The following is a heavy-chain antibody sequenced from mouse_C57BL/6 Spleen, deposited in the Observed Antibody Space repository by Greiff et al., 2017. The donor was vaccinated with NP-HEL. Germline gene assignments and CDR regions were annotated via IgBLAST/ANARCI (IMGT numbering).Heavy chain of an antibody. J-gene: IGHJ4*01. CDR1: GFNIKDYY. CDR3: TTIGITTVVARAMDY. D-gene: IGHD1-1*01. Sequence: VQLQQSGAELVRPGASVKLSCTASGFNIKDYYMHWVKQRPEQGLEWIGRIDPEDGDTEYAPKFQGKATMTADTSSNTAYMQLSSLTSGDTAVYYCTTIGITTVVARAMDYGGQGTSVTVSS. CDR2: IDPEDGDT. V-gene: IGHV14-1*01.